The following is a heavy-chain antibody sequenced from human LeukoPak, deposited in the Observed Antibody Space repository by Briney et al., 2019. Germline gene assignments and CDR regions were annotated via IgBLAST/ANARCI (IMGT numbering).Heavy chain of an antibody. Sequence: KASETLSLTCTVSGDSINSINYYWGWIRQPPGEGLEWIESIYYSGSTYYNPSLKSRVTISVDTSKNQFSLKLSSVTAADTAVYYCARPGGSVYRARDWFDPWGQGTLVTVSS. CDR2: IYYSGST. V-gene: IGHV4-39*07. J-gene: IGHJ5*02. CDR3: ARPGGSVYRARDWFDP. D-gene: IGHD2-2*02. CDR1: GDSINSINYY.